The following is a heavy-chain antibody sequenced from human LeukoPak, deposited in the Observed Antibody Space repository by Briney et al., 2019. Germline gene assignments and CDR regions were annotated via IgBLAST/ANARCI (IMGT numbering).Heavy chain of an antibody. D-gene: IGHD5-24*01. V-gene: IGHV3-53*01. CDR2: FYVGGAT. Sequence: PGGSLRLSCAASGFTFSNAWMSWVRQAPGKGLEWVSVFYVGGATYYAAPVKGRFTISRDNSENTLYLQMKSLRAEDAAVYYCARGDGYNFFDYWGQGILVTVSS. CDR1: GFTFSNAW. CDR3: ARGDGYNFFDY. J-gene: IGHJ4*02.